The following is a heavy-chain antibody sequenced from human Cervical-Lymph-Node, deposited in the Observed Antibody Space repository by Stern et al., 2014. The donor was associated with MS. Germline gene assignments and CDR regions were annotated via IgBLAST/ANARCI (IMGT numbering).Heavy chain of an antibody. J-gene: IGHJ4*02. V-gene: IGHV3-53*01. CDR1: GFTVSRDY. D-gene: IGHD1-1*01. CDR3: ARDTSSPERSDW. CDR2: ITNVGST. Sequence: EVQLVESGGGVIQPGGSLRLSCTASGFTVSRDYMTWVRQAPGQGLEWVSPITNVGSTFYTDSVKGRFTISRDDSKNTVYLHMTSLRAEDTAMYYCARDTSSPERSDWWGQGTLVTVSS.